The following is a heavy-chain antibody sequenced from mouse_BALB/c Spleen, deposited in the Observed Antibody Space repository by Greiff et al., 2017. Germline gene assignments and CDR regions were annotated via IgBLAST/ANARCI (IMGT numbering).Heavy chain of an antibody. V-gene: IGHV5-6*01. D-gene: IGHD1-1*01. Sequence: EVMLVESGGDLVKPGGSLKLSCAASGFTFSSYGMSWVRQTPDKRLEWVATISSGGSYTYYPDSVKGRFTISRDNAKNTLYLQMSSLKSEDTAMYYCAKGYYAHYYAMDYWGQGTSVTVSS. J-gene: IGHJ4*01. CDR3: AKGYYAHYYAMDY. CDR2: ISSGGSYT. CDR1: GFTFSSYG.